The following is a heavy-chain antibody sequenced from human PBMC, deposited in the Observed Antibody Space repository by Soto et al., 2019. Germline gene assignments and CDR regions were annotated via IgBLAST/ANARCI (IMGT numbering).Heavy chain of an antibody. CDR3: ARDGYSEGMDV. V-gene: IGHV3-13*01. J-gene: IGHJ6*02. D-gene: IGHD2-2*03. Sequence: EVQLLESEGGLVQRGGSLRLSCAASGFRFSYYDMHWVRQSKGKGLEWVAAIGTTDDTYYADSVKGRFIISRENDKNSLYLQMDSLRGGDTAVYFCARDGYSEGMDVWGQGTTVTVSS. CDR2: IGTTDDT. CDR1: GFRFSYYD.